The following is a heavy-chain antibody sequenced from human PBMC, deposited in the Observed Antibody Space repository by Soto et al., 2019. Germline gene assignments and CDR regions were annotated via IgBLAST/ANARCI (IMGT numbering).Heavy chain of an antibody. CDR1: GGSFSGYY. Sequence: SETLSLTCAVYGGSFSGYYWSWIRQPPGKGLEWIGKINHSGSTNYNPSLKSRVTISVDTSKNQFSLKRSSVTAADTAVYYCARPAYIAARDAFDIWGQGTMATVSS. CDR3: ARPAYIAARDAFDI. D-gene: IGHD6-6*01. J-gene: IGHJ3*02. CDR2: INHSGST. V-gene: IGHV4-34*01.